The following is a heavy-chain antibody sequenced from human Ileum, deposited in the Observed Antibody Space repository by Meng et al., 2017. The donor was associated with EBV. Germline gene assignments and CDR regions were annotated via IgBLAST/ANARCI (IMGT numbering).Heavy chain of an antibody. CDR3: AREGGSFDILTGYDI. CDR1: GGSVSSGNW. V-gene: IGHV4-4*02. D-gene: IGHD3-9*01. Sequence: QVQLQESRPGLVKPLGTLALTCAVSGGSVSSGNWWSWVRQSPGKGLEWIGEIYQSGSTNYNPSLESRVTISLDKSENQLSLRLTSVTAADTAVYYCAREGGSFDILTGYDIWGQGTLVTVSS. CDR2: IYQSGST. J-gene: IGHJ4*02.